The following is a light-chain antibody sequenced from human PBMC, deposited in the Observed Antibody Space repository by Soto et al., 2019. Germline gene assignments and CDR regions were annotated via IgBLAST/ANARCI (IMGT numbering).Light chain of an antibody. Sequence: QSVLTQPPSVSAAPGQKVTIPCSGSSSNIGNNYVSRYQQLPGTAPKLLIYDNDNRPSGIPDRFSGSKSGTSATLGITGLQTGDEADYYCGAWDSSLSAGVFGGGTKVTVL. J-gene: IGLJ2*01. CDR1: SSNIGNNY. CDR3: GAWDSSLSAGV. CDR2: DND. V-gene: IGLV1-51*01.